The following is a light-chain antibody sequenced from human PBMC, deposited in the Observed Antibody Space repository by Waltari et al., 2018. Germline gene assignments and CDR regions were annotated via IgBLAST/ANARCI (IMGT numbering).Light chain of an antibody. V-gene: IGKV4-1*01. J-gene: IGKJ5*01. CDR2: WAS. CDR1: PSVLYSSNNKNY. Sequence: DIVMTQSPDSLAVSLGERATINCKSSPSVLYSSNNKNYLAWYQQKPGQPPKLLIYWASTRESGVPDRFSGSGSGTDFTLTISSLRAEDVAVYYCQQYYSTPPVTFGQGTRLEIK. CDR3: QQYYSTPPVT.